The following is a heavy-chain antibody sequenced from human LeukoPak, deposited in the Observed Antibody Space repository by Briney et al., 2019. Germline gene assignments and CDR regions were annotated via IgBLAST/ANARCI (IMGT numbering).Heavy chain of an antibody. V-gene: IGHV3-7*01. J-gene: IGHJ4*02. Sequence: GGSLRLSCSASGFTFSAYWMSWVRQAPGEGLEWVANIKQDGSEKYYVDSVKGRFTISRDNAKNSLYLQMNSLRGEDTAVYYCARDTPGEESHWGQGTLVTVSS. CDR1: GFTFSAYW. CDR2: IKQDGSEK. CDR3: ARDTPGEESH. D-gene: IGHD2-2*01.